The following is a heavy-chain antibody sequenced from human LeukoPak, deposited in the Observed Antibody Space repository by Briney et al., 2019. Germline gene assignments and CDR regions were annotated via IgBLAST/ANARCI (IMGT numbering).Heavy chain of an antibody. CDR1: GFTVSSNY. CDR2: IYSGGST. D-gene: IGHD1-26*01. V-gene: IGHV3-53*01. CDR3: AREGSGSYYENYYGMDV. Sequence: GGSLRLSCAASGFTVSSNYMSWVRQAPGKGLEWVSVIYSGGSTYYADSVKGRFTISRDNSKNTLYLQMNSLRAEDTAVYYCAREGSGSYYENYYGMDVWGQGTTVTVSS. J-gene: IGHJ6*02.